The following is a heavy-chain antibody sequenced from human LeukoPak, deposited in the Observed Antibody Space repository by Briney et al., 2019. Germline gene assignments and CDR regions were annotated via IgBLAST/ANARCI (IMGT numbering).Heavy chain of an antibody. CDR2: IDKDGSGT. D-gene: IGHD6-13*01. Sequence: PGGSLRLSCTTSGFNFNYYFIAWVRQAPGKGLEWLATIDKDGSGTEYIDSVRGRFTISRDNTKKSIYLQMSSLSADDTAVYFCATEYWYRHDYWGQGILVTVSS. V-gene: IGHV3-7*01. CDR3: ATEYWYRHDY. CDR1: GFNFNYYF. J-gene: IGHJ4*02.